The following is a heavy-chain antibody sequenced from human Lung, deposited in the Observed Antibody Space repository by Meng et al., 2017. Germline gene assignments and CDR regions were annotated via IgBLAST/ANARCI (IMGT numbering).Heavy chain of an antibody. CDR1: GFTFSSYS. CDR2: ISSNGGTT. D-gene: IGHD3-22*01. V-gene: IGHV3-23*01. Sequence: GGSLRLSCAASGFTFSSYSMSWVRQAPGKGLEWVSVISSNGGTTVYADSAKGRFTITRDNSKNTLYLQLNGLRADDTAIFYCAKHSSGYYQSFDSWGQGTLVTVSS. CDR3: AKHSSGYYQSFDS. J-gene: IGHJ4*02.